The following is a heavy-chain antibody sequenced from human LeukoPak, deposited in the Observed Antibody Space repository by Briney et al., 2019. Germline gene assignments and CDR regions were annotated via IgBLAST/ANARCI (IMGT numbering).Heavy chain of an antibody. CDR3: ARGGTSEDIVVVPAVPFDY. CDR2: IIPILGIA. V-gene: IGHV1-69*04. Sequence: SVKVSCKASGGTFSSYAISWVRQAPGQGLEWMGRIIPILGIANYAQKFQGRVTITADKSTSTAYMELSSLRAEDTAVYYCARGGTSEDIVVVPAVPFDYWGQGTLVTVSS. D-gene: IGHD2-2*01. CDR1: GGTFSSYA. J-gene: IGHJ4*02.